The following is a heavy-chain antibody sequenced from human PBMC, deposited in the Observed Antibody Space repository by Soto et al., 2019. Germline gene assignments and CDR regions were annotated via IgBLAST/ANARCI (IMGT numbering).Heavy chain of an antibody. J-gene: IGHJ4*02. Sequence: EVQLVESGGGLVKPGGSLRISCAASGLSIIDALMNWVRQAPGQVLAWVARIKSKINGGTTDYAPPVKGRFTISTDDSENMLFLQMTSLQTEGTAVYHWTTESLGAHDHLGQGTLVTV. CDR3: TTESLGAHDH. CDR2: IKSKINGGTT. V-gene: IGHV3-15*07. D-gene: IGHD1-26*01. CDR1: GLSIIDAL.